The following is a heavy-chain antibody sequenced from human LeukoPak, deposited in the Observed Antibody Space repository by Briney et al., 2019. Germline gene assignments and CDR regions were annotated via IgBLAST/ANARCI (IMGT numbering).Heavy chain of an antibody. D-gene: IGHD2-8*02. CDR2: IDNRGAT. Sequence: SETLSLTCRVSGASVNNYSWTWVRQPPGKGLEWIGLIDNRGATYYNPSLTSRVSISVDASKNGFSLNLRSVAPADTAVYYCARGDESTGHHLTYSYYMDVWGKGITVTVS. CDR3: ARGDESTGHHLTYSYYMDV. J-gene: IGHJ6*03. CDR1: GASVNNYS. V-gene: IGHV4-59*02.